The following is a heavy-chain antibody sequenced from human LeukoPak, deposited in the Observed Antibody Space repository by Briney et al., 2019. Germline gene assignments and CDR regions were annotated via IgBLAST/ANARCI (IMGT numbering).Heavy chain of an antibody. V-gene: IGHV3-49*04. D-gene: IGHD2-8*01. Sequence: GGSLRLSCTPSGFTFGDYAMNWVRQAPGKGLEWVGFIRTKTYGGTPEYVASVKGRFTISRDDSKGIAYLQMNSLKTEDTALYYCTSLTNSHCDYWGQGALVTVSS. CDR3: TSLTNSHCDY. CDR1: GFTFGDYA. CDR2: IRTKTYGGTP. J-gene: IGHJ4*02.